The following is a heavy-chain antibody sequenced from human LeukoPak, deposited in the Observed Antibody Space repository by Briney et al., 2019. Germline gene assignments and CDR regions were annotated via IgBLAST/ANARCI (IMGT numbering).Heavy chain of an antibody. CDR1: GFTFSSYW. D-gene: IGHD6-6*01. CDR2: IKQDGSEK. J-gene: IGHJ4*02. V-gene: IGHV3-7*01. CDR3: ARVYHSSSGRAIDY. Sequence: GGSLRLSCAASGFTFSSYWMSWVRQAPGKGLEWVANIKQDGSEKYYVDSVKGRFTISRDNAKNSLYLQMNSLRAEDTALYYCARVYHSSSGRAIDYWGQGTLVTVSS.